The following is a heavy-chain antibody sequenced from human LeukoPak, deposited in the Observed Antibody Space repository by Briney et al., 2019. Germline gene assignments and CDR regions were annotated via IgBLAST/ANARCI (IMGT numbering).Heavy chain of an antibody. CDR3: ATRRYGYYYDSSGYYY. CDR2: ISYDGSNK. Sequence: GRSLRLSCAASGFTFSSYGMHWVRQAPGKGLEWVAVISYDGSNKYYADSVKGRFTISRDNSKNTLYLQMNSLRAEDTAVYYCATRRYGYYYDSSGYYYWGQGTLVTVSS. J-gene: IGHJ4*02. V-gene: IGHV3-30*03. CDR1: GFTFSSYG. D-gene: IGHD3-22*01.